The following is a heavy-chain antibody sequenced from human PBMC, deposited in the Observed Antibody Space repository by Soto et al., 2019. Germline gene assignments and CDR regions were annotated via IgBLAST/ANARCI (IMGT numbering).Heavy chain of an antibody. V-gene: IGHV4-34*01. CDR3: ARVAWYFDY. J-gene: IGHJ4*02. CDR1: GGSFSGYY. CDR2: INHSGST. Sequence: PSETLSLTCAVYGGSFSGYYWSWIRQPPGKGLEWIGEINHSGSTNYNPSLKSRVTISVDTSKNQFSLKLSSVTAADTAVYYCARVAWYFDYWGQGTLVTVSS.